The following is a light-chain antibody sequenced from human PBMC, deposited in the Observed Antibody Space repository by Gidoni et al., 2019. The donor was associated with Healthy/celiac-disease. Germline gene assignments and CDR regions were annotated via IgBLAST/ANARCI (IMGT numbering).Light chain of an antibody. V-gene: IGKV4-1*01. CDR2: WAS. J-gene: IGKJ1*01. Sequence: DIVMTQSPDSLAVSLCERATINCKSSQSVLYSSNNKNYLAWYQQKPGQPPKLLIYWASTRASGVPDRFSGSGSGTDFTLTISSLQAEDVAVYYCQQYYSTPRTFGQGTKVEIK. CDR3: QQYYSTPRT. CDR1: QSVLYSSNNKNY.